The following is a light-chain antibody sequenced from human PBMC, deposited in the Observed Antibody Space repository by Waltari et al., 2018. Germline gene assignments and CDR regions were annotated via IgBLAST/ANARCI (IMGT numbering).Light chain of an antibody. V-gene: IGKV3-11*01. CDR1: QSVTNY. Sequence: DIVLTQSPAILSLSPGERASLSCRASQSVTNYLAWYQQKPGQAPRVLIYDTSNRATGIPARFSGSGFATDFTLTISSLEPDDFAVYYCQQRRNWPLTFGGGTKVEIK. J-gene: IGKJ4*01. CDR2: DTS. CDR3: QQRRNWPLT.